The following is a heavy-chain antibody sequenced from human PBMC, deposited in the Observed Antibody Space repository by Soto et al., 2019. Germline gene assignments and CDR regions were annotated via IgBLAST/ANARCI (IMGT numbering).Heavy chain of an antibody. D-gene: IGHD3-10*01. CDR1: GFTFSSYT. CDR2: ISSSSSYI. V-gene: IGHV3-21*01. CDR3: GIDRAPDRYYYGSGSPTFDY. Sequence: PGGSLRLSCAASGFTFSSYTMNWVRQAPGKGLEWVSSISSSSSYIYYADSVKGRFTISRDNAKNSLYLQMNSLRGEDTAVYYCGIDRAPDRYYYGSGSPTFDYWGQGALVTVSS. J-gene: IGHJ4*02.